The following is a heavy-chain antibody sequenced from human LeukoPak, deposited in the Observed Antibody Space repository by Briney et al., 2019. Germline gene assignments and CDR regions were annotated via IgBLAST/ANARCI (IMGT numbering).Heavy chain of an antibody. V-gene: IGHV4-59*01. CDR2: IYYSGST. J-gene: IGHJ3*02. CDR3: ARAYYYDSSGYYRADAFDI. D-gene: IGHD3-22*01. CDR1: GGSISSYY. Sequence: SETLSLTCTVSGGSISSYYWSWIRQPPGKGLEWIGYIYYSGSTNYNPSPKSRVTISVDTSKNQFSLKLSSVTAADTAVYYCARAYYYDSSGYYRADAFDIWGQGTMVTVSS.